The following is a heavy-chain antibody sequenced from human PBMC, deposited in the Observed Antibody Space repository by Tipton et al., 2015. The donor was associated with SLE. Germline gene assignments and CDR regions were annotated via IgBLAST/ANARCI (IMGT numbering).Heavy chain of an antibody. CDR2: VYPSGGS. J-gene: IGHJ4*02. D-gene: IGHD1-26*01. Sequence: TLSLTCTVSGGSISSGSYYWTWIRQPPGKGLEYIGYVYPSGGSDYNPSLSGRVTISFDTSKNQFSLRLTSATAADTAVYYCARTSGSHGNYYFDSWGQGTLVTVSS. V-gene: IGHV4-61*01. CDR3: ARTSGSHGNYYFDS. CDR1: GGSISSGSYY.